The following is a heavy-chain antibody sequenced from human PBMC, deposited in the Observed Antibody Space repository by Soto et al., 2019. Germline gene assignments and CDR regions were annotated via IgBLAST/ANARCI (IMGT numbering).Heavy chain of an antibody. CDR2: IHGGNGDT. J-gene: IGHJ5*02. V-gene: IGHV1-3*01. CDR3: ARVPRYTSDIVQVPAIMYKDWFVP. D-gene: IGHD2-21*02. Sequence: QVQLVQSGAEVKKPGASVKLSCKASGYTFSNYAVQWVRQAPGQSLEWMGWIHGGNGDTKYSQKFNDRVIITRDTSASTAYMEVSSMRSEDTAIYYCARVPRYTSDIVQVPAIMYKDWFVPWGQGTLVTVSS. CDR1: GYTFSNYA.